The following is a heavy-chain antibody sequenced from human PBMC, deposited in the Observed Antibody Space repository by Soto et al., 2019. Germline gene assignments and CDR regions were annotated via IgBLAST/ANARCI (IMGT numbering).Heavy chain of an antibody. CDR1: GFTFSSYA. V-gene: IGHV3-23*01. J-gene: IGHJ4*02. Sequence: GGSLRLSCAASGFTFSSYAMSWVRQAPGKGLEWVSTISSSGGGTYYADSVKGRFTISRDNSKNTLYLQMNSLRAEDTAVYYCAKDTVTPNHYFDHWGRGTLVTVSS. D-gene: IGHD4-4*01. CDR3: AKDTVTPNHYFDH. CDR2: ISSSGGGT.